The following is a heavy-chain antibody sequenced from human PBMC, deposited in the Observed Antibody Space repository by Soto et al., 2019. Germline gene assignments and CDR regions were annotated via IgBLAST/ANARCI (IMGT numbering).Heavy chain of an antibody. J-gene: IGHJ4*02. CDR3: AKHTRGYCSSTSCYSGPDY. CDR2: ISGSGGST. D-gene: IGHD2-2*01. Sequence: GGSLRLSCAASGFTFSSYAMSWVRQAPGKGLEWVSAISGSGGSTYYADSVKGRFTISRDNSKNTLYLQMNSLRAEDTAVYYCAKHTRGYCSSTSCYSGPDYWGQGTLVTVSS. V-gene: IGHV3-23*01. CDR1: GFTFSSYA.